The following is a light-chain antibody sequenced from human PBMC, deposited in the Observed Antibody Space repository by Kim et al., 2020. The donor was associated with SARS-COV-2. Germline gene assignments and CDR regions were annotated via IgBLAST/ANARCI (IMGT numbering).Light chain of an antibody. CDR1: SNNVGDLG. CDR2: RND. J-gene: IGLJ3*02. Sequence: QAGLTQPPSVSKDLRQTATLTCTGNSNNVGDLGAAWLQQHQGHPPKLLSYRNDNRPSGISERFSASRSGNTASLTITGLQPVDEADYYCSAWDNSLRAWVFGGGTQLTVL. V-gene: IGLV10-54*01. CDR3: SAWDNSLRAWV.